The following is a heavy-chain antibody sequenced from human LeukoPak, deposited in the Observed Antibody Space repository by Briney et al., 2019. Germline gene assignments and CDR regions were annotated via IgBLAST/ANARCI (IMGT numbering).Heavy chain of an antibody. Sequence: PGGSLRLSCAASGFTFTNYWMHWVRQAPGKGRVWVSRTNSDESRTSYADSVKGRFTISRDNAKNTLYLQMNSLRVEDTAVYYCAKMGCSGGSCYQYDTFDVWGRGTVVTVSS. CDR2: TNSDESRT. CDR3: AKMGCSGGSCYQYDTFDV. D-gene: IGHD2-15*01. V-gene: IGHV3-74*01. J-gene: IGHJ3*01. CDR1: GFTFTNYW.